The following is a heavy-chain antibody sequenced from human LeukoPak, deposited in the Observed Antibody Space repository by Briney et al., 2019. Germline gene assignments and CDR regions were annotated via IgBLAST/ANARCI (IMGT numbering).Heavy chain of an antibody. CDR3: VAYNWNYPDY. V-gene: IGHV3-74*01. Sequence: GGSLRLSCAASGFSFMSYFMYWVRQAPGKGLVWVSRIKTDGSETDYADSVKGRFTISRDNAKNTLYMQMNSLREEDTAVYYFVAYNWNYPDYWGQGTLVTVAS. D-gene: IGHD1-7*01. CDR1: GFSFMSYF. CDR2: IKTDGSET. J-gene: IGHJ4*02.